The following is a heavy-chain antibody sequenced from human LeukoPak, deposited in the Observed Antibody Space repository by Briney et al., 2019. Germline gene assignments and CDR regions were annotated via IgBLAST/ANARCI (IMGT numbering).Heavy chain of an antibody. D-gene: IGHD5-18*01. CDR3: AGTVDTDDAFDI. CDR2: IYHSGST. CDR1: GYSISSGYY. V-gene: IGHV4-38-2*02. J-gene: IGHJ3*02. Sequence: SETLSLTCTVSGYSISSGYYWGWIRQPPGKGLEWIGSIYHSGSTYYNPSLKSRVTISVDTSKNQFSLKLSSVTAADTAVYYCAGTVDTDDAFDIWGQGTMVTVSS.